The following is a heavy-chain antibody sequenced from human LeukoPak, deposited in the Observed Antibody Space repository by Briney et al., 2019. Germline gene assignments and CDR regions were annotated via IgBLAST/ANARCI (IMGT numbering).Heavy chain of an antibody. Sequence: GGSLRLSCAASGFTFSSYAMSWVHQAPGKGLEWVSAISGSGGSTYYADSVKGRFTISRDNSKNTLYLQMNSLRAEDTAVYYCAKPNYGDYVSVPFDYWGQGTLVTVSS. CDR3: AKPNYGDYVSVPFDY. CDR2: ISGSGGST. CDR1: GFTFSSYA. D-gene: IGHD4-17*01. J-gene: IGHJ4*02. V-gene: IGHV3-23*01.